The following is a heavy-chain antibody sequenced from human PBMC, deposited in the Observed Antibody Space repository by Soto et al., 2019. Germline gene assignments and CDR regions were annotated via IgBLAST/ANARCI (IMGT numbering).Heavy chain of an antibody. CDR2: ISGTGNTV. V-gene: IGHV3-11*01. D-gene: IGHD5-12*01. CDR3: ARPADGYTVDY. J-gene: IGHJ4*02. CDR1: GFTFSDYY. Sequence: QVQLVESGGGLVKPAGSLRLSCAASGFTFSDYYMSWIRQAPGKGLEWVSHISGTGNTVYYADSVKGRFTISRDNAKNSLYLQMNSLRAEDTAVYYCARPADGYTVDYWGQGTLVTVSS.